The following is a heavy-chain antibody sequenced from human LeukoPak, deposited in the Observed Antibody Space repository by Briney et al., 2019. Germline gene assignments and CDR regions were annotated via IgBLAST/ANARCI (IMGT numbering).Heavy chain of an antibody. V-gene: IGHV1-69*13. J-gene: IGHJ3*02. D-gene: IGHD5-12*01. Sequence: SVKVSCKASGGTFSSYAISWVRQAPGQGLEWMGGIIPIFGTANYAQKFQGRVTITADESTSTAYMELSSLRSEDTAVYYCARVREVATEDAFDIWGQGTMVTVSS. CDR3: ARVREVATEDAFDI. CDR2: IIPIFGTA. CDR1: GGTFSSYA.